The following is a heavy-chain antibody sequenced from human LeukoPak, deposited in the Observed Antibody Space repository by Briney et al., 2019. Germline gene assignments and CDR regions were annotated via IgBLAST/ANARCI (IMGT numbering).Heavy chain of an antibody. D-gene: IGHD3-16*01. V-gene: IGHV3-15*01. J-gene: IGHJ4*02. CDR3: TTAVRITGFDT. Sequence: GGSLRLSRATSGFTISNAWMTSVRQAAGQGGEWVSLIKRKTDGGTTDYAAPVKGRFTVSRNDSVNTLYLQMNSLKTEDTGVYYCTTAVRITGFDTWGEGGLVSVSS. CDR1: GFTISNAW. CDR2: IKRKTDGGTT.